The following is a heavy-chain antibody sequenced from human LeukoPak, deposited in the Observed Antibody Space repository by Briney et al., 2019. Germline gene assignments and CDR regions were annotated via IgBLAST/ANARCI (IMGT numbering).Heavy chain of an antibody. Sequence: SETLSLTCTVSGGSISSGGYYWSWIRQPPGKGLEWIGYIYHSGSTYYNPSLKSRVTISVDRSKNQFSLKLSSVAAADTAVYYCARASTERGEGDYWGQGTLVTVSS. CDR1: GGSISSGGYY. J-gene: IGHJ4*02. V-gene: IGHV4-30-2*01. D-gene: IGHD3-10*01. CDR2: IYHSGST. CDR3: ARASTERGEGDY.